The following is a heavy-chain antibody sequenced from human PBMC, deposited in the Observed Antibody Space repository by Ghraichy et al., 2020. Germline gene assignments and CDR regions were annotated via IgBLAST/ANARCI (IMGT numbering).Heavy chain of an antibody. CDR2: IYSSGST. CDR3: AGAPASPASLEWLSPFDY. Sequence: QTLSLTCTVSGASISSSNYYWGWTRQPPGKGLEWIGKIYSSGSTYYSSALKSRVTISADTSKNQVSLTLNSVTAADTAVYYCAGAPASPASLEWLSPFDYWGLGTLVTVSA. D-gene: IGHD3-3*01. CDR1: GASISSSNYY. V-gene: IGHV4-39*01. J-gene: IGHJ4*02.